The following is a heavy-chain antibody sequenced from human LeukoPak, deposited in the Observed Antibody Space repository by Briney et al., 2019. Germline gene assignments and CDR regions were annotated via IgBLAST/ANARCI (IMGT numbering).Heavy chain of an antibody. J-gene: IGHJ4*02. V-gene: IGHV1-18*01. D-gene: IGHD3-22*01. CDR1: GYTFTTYD. CDR2: ISAYNGNT. Sequence: ASVKLSCKASGYTFTTYDINWVRQAPGQGLEWMGWISAYNGNTNYAQKLQGRVTMTTDTSTSTAYMELRSLRSDDTAVYYCARVGYYDSSGYNYWGQGTLVTVSS. CDR3: ARVGYYDSSGYNY.